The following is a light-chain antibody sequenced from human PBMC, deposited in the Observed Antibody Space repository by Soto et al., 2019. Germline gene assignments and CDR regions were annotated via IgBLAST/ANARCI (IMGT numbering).Light chain of an antibody. V-gene: IGKV1-33*01. J-gene: IGKJ4*01. CDR1: QDINTY. CDR3: QHYDNLLLT. CDR2: DAS. Sequence: DIQMTQSPSSLSASVGDRVTITCQASQDINTYLNWYQQKPGKAPKLLIYDASKLETGVPSRFSGGRSGTDFTLNVTSLQPEDIATYFCQHYDNLLLTFGGGTKVEL.